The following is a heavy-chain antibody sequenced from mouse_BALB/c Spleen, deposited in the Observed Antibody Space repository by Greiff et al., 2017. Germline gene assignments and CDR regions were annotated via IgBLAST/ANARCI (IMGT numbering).Heavy chain of an antibody. J-gene: IGHJ4*01. V-gene: IGHV1S81*02. Sequence: QVQLQQPGAELVKPGASVKLSCKASGYTFTSYWMHWVKQRPGQGLEWIGEINPSNGRTNYNEKFKSKATLTVDKSSSTAYMQLSSLTSEDSAVYYCARWDYGYAMDYWGQGTSVTVSS. CDR3: ARWDYGYAMDY. D-gene: IGHD1-1*01. CDR1: GYTFTSYW. CDR2: INPSNGRT.